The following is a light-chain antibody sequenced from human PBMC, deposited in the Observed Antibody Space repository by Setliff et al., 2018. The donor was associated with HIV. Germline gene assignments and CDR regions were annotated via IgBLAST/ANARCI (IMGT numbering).Light chain of an antibody. J-gene: IGLJ1*01. CDR1: SSDVGVYNY. V-gene: IGLV2-11*01. Sequence: QSALTQPRSVSGSPGQSVTISCTGTSSDVGVYNYVSWYQQHPGKAPKLMIYDGSERPSGVPDRFSGSKSGNTASLTISGLQAEDEADYYCCSYAGRYTYVFGTGTKVTVL. CDR2: DGS. CDR3: CSYAGRYTYV.